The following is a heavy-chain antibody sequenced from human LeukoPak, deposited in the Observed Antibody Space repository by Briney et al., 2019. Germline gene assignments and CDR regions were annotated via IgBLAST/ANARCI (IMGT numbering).Heavy chain of an antibody. V-gene: IGHV1-46*01. CDR3: ASHPYYYDSSGARNDAFDI. J-gene: IGHJ3*02. CDR1: GYTFTSYY. D-gene: IGHD3-22*01. CDR2: INPSGGST. Sequence: GASVTVSCKASGYTFTSYYMHWVRQAPGQGLEWMGIINPSGGSTSYAQKFQGRVTMTRDMSTSTVYMELSSLRSEDTAVYYCASHPYYYDSSGARNDAFDIWGQRTMVTVSS.